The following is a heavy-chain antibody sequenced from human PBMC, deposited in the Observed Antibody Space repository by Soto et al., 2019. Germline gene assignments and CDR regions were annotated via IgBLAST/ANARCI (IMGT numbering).Heavy chain of an antibody. CDR2: IYYSGST. CDR1: GGSISSYY. CDR3: ARDSSGSYDY. Sequence: SETLSLTCTVSGGSISSYYWSWIRQPPGKGLEWIGYIYYSGSTNYNPSLKSRVTISVDTSKNQFSLKLSSVTAADTAVYYCARDSSGSYDYWGQGTLVTVSS. J-gene: IGHJ4*02. D-gene: IGHD1-26*01. V-gene: IGHV4-59*01.